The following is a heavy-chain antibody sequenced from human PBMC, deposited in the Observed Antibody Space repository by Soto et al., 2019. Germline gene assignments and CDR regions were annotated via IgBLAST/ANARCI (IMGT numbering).Heavy chain of an antibody. CDR2: ISGSGGST. J-gene: IGHJ6*02. CDR3: AKAKTGYLPYGMDV. D-gene: IGHD3-9*01. V-gene: IGHV3-23*01. CDR1: GFTFSNYA. Sequence: EVQLLESGGGLVQPGGSLRLSCAASGFTFSNYAMSWVRQSPGKGLEWVSAISGSGGSTYYADSVKGRFTISRDNSKNTLYLQMNSLRAEDTAVYYCAKAKTGYLPYGMDVWGQGTTVTVSS.